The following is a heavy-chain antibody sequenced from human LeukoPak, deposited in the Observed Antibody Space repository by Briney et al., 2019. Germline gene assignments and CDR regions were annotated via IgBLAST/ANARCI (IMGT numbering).Heavy chain of an antibody. J-gene: IGHJ5*02. Sequence: GRSLRLSCTASGFTFGDYAMSWVRQAPGKGLEWVGFIRSKAYGGTTEYAASVKGRFTISRDDSKSIAYLQMNSLKTEDTAVYYCSRVGTYCSGTSCYRRWFDPWGQGTLVTVSS. CDR3: SRVGTYCSGTSCYRRWFDP. D-gene: IGHD2-2*02. CDR2: IRSKAYGGTT. CDR1: GFTFGDYA. V-gene: IGHV3-49*04.